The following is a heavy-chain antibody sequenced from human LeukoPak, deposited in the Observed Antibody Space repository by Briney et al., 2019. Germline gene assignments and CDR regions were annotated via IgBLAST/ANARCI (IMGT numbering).Heavy chain of an antibody. CDR1: GYTFTSYD. D-gene: IGHD5-18*01. J-gene: IGHJ4*02. CDR2: MNPNSGNT. V-gene: IGHV1-8*01. Sequence: ASVKVSCKASGYTFTSYDINWVRQATGQGLEWMAWMNPNSGNTGYAQKFQGRVTMTRNTSISTAYMELSSLRSEDTAVYYCASSSLYSYGSMVDYWGQGTLVTVSS. CDR3: ASSSLYSYGSMVDY.